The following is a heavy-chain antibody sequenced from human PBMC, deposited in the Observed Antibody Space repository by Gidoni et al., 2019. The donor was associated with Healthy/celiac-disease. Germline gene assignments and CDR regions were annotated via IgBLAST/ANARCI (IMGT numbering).Heavy chain of an antibody. Sequence: EVQLVESGGGLVKPGGSLRLSCAASGFTCSSYSMNWVRQAPGKGLEWVSSISSSSSYIYYADSVKGRFTISRDNAKNSLYLQMNSLRAEDTAVYYCARGRLGETYVCDYWGQGTLVTVSS. CDR2: ISSSSSYI. J-gene: IGHJ4*02. V-gene: IGHV3-21*01. CDR3: ARGRLGETYVCDY. D-gene: IGHD3-10*01. CDR1: GFTCSSYS.